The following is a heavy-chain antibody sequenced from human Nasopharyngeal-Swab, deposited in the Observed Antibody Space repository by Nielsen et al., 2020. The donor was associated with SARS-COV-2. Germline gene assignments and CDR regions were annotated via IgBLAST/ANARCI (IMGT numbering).Heavy chain of an antibody. D-gene: IGHD6-13*01. CDR2: INSDGSST. Sequence: WIRQPPGKGLGWVSRINSDGSSTSYTDSVKGRFTISRDNSKNTLYLQMNSLRAEDTAVYYCAKDRWRSSSWYGNWFDPWGQGTLVTVSS. V-gene: IGHV3-74*01. J-gene: IGHJ5*02. CDR3: AKDRWRSSSWYGNWFDP.